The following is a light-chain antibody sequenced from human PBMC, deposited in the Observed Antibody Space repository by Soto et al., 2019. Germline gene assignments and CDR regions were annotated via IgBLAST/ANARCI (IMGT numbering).Light chain of an antibody. CDR2: EDN. J-gene: IGLJ3*02. Sequence: NFMLTQPHSVSESPGKTVTISCTRSSGSIASNYVQWYQQRPGSAPTPVIYEDNQRPSGVPDRFSGSIDSSSNSASLTISGLKTEDGADYYCQSNYPRFWVFGGGTQLTVL. CDR1: SGSIASNY. V-gene: IGLV6-57*03. CDR3: QSNYPRFWV.